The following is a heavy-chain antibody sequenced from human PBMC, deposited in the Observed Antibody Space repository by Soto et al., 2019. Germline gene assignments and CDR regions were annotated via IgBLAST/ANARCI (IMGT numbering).Heavy chain of an antibody. D-gene: IGHD6-19*01. J-gene: IGHJ4*02. CDR2: IVVGSGNT. CDR3: AADSIAVAGTGY. V-gene: IGHV1-58*01. CDR1: GFTFTSSA. Sequence: SVKVSCKASGFTFTSSAVQWVRQARGQRLEWIGWIVVGSGNTNYAQKFQERVTITRDMSTSTAYMELSSLRSEDTAVYYCAADSIAVAGTGYWGQGTLVTVSS.